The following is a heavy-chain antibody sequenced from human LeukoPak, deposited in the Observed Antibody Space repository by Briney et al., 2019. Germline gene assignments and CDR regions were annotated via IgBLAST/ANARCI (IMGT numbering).Heavy chain of an antibody. CDR2: IYYSGST. J-gene: IGHJ4*02. CDR3: ARHTTVVPPHYFDY. D-gene: IGHD4-23*01. CDR1: GGSISSYY. Sequence: SETLSLTCTVSGGSISSYYWSWIRQPPGKGLEWIGYIYYSGSTNYNPSLKSRVTISLDTSKNQVSLKLSSVTAADTAVYYCARHTTVVPPHYFDYWGQGTLVTVSS. V-gene: IGHV4-59*08.